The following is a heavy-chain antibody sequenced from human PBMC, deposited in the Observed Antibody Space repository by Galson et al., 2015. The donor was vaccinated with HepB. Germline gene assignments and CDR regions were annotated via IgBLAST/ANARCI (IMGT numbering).Heavy chain of an antibody. J-gene: IGHJ5*02. CDR1: GYTFTRNT. CDR2: INAGNGNT. CDR3: ARVLDYYDSSGYLRGYWFDP. V-gene: IGHV1-3*01. Sequence: SVKVSCKASGYTFTRNTMHWVRQAPGQRLEWMGWINAGNGNTKYSQKFQGRVTFTRDTSASTAYMELSSLRSEDTAVYYCARVLDYYDSSGYLRGYWFDPWGQGTLVTVSS. D-gene: IGHD3-22*01.